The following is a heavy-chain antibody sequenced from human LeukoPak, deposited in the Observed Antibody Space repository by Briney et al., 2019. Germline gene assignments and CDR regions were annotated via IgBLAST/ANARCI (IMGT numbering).Heavy chain of an antibody. D-gene: IGHD3-10*01. V-gene: IGHV3-21*01. CDR3: ARELGRGITMVREYIIDY. CDR2: ISSSSSYT. CDR1: GFTFSSYS. J-gene: IGHJ4*02. Sequence: GGSLRLSCAASGFTFSSYSMNWVRQAPGKGLEWVSSISSSSSYTYYADSVKGRFTISRDNAKNSLYLQMNSLRAEDTAVYYCARELGRGITMVREYIIDYWGQGTLVTVSS.